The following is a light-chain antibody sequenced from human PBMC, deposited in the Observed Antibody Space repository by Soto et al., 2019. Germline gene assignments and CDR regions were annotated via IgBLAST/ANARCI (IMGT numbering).Light chain of an antibody. CDR1: ESITNN. V-gene: IGKV3-15*01. J-gene: IGKJ2*01. CDR3: HQHNKRSPRYT. CDR2: GAS. Sequence: EIVMTQSPATLSVSPGERATLSCWASESITNNLAWYQRRPGQAPILLIYGASTRATGIPARFSGSGFGTEFTLTINSLQSEDFAVYYCHQHNKRSPRYTFGQGT.